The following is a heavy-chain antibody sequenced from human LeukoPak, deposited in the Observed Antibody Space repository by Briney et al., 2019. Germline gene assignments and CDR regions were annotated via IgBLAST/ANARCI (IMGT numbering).Heavy chain of an antibody. J-gene: IGHJ5*02. Sequence: SETLSLTCAVYGGSFSGYYWSWIRQPPGKGLEWIGEINHSGSTNYNPSLKSRVTISVDTSKNQFSLKLSSVTAADTAVYYCARDASCSSTSCYTRLFDPWGQGTLVTVSS. D-gene: IGHD2-2*02. CDR2: INHSGST. CDR3: ARDASCSSTSCYTRLFDP. V-gene: IGHV4-34*01. CDR1: GGSFSGYY.